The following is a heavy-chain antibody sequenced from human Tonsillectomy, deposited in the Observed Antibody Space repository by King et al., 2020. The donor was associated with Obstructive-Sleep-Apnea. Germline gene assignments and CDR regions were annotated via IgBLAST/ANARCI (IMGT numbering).Heavy chain of an antibody. D-gene: IGHD3-16*02. V-gene: IGHV5-51*01. J-gene: IGHJ4*02. CDR2: IYPGDSDT. CDR3: AGPPYDYVWGSYRYTGFDY. CDR1: GYSFTSSW. Sequence: QLVQSGAEVKKPGESLKISCKGSGYSFTSSWIGWVRQMLGKCLEWMGIIYPGDSDTRYSPSFQGQVTISADKSISTAYLQWSSLKASDTAMYYCAGPPYDYVWGSYRYTGFDYWGQGTLVTVSS.